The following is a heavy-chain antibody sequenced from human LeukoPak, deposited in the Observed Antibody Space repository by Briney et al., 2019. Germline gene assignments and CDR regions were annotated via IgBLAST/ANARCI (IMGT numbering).Heavy chain of an antibody. V-gene: IGHV4-39*01. Sequence: PSETLSLTCTVSGGSISRSSYYWGWVRQPPGKALEWIGSIYYSGTTYYNPSLKSRVTISVDTSKNQFSLKLRSVTAADTAVYHCARQNDRSFDYWGQGTLVTVSS. CDR2: IYYSGTT. J-gene: IGHJ4*02. D-gene: IGHD1-1*01. CDR3: ARQNDRSFDY. CDR1: GGSISRSSYY.